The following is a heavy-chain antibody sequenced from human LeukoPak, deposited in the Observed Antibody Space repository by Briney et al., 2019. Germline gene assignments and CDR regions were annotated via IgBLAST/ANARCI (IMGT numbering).Heavy chain of an antibody. J-gene: IGHJ3*02. D-gene: IGHD4-17*01. CDR1: GGSINAYY. V-gene: IGHV4-4*08. Sequence: SETLSLTCTVSGGSINAYYWSWIRQPPGKGLEWIGYVYHSGSTNYNPSLKSRVTISVDTSKNQFSLKLSSVTAADTAVYYCARTHPGTVHDYGDYINDAFDIWGQGTMVTVSS. CDR3: ARTHPGTVHDYGDYINDAFDI. CDR2: VYHSGST.